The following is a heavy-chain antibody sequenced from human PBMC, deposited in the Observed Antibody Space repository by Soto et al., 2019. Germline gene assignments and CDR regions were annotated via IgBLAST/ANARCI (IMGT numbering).Heavy chain of an antibody. CDR3: ARDRASGSYGLNWFDP. D-gene: IGHD1-26*01. V-gene: IGHV3-30-3*01. CDR2: ISYDGSNK. CDR1: GFTFSSYA. Sequence: QVQLVESGGGVVQPGRSLRLSCAASGFTFSSYAMHWVRQAPGKGLEWVAVISYDGSNKYYADSVKGRFTISRDNSKNTLDLQMNSLRAEDTAVYYCARDRASGSYGLNWFDPWGQGTLVTVSS. J-gene: IGHJ5*02.